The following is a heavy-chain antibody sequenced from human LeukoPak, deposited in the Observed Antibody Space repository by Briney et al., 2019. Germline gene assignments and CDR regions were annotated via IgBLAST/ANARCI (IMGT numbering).Heavy chain of an antibody. CDR2: ISSSSSTI. CDR1: GFTFSSYS. V-gene: IGHV3-48*01. J-gene: IGHJ3*02. Sequence: GGSLRLSCAASGFTFSSYSMNWVRQAPGKGLEWVSYISSSSSTIYYADSVKGRFTISRDNAKNSLYLQMNSLRAEDTAVYYCARESQYDFWSGLKGLRAFDIWGQGTMVTVSS. D-gene: IGHD3-3*01. CDR3: ARESQYDFWSGLKGLRAFDI.